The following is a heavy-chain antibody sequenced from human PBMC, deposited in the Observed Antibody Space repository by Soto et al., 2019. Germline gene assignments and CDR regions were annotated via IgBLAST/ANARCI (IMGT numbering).Heavy chain of an antibody. V-gene: IGHV3-21*01. Sequence: VGSLRLSCAASGFTFSSYSMNWVRQAPGKGPEWVSCISSSSSYIYYADSVKGRFTISRDNAKNSLYLQMNSLRAEDTAVYYCATTYYDPPRKNWFDPWGQGTLVTVSS. CDR1: GFTFSSYS. D-gene: IGHD3-3*01. J-gene: IGHJ5*02. CDR2: ISSSSSYI. CDR3: ATTYYDPPRKNWFDP.